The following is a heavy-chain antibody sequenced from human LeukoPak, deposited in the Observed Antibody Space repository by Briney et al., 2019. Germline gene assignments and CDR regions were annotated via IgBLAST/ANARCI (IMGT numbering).Heavy chain of an antibody. CDR3: ARDPSYTAMVISFDY. CDR2: ISYDGSNK. D-gene: IGHD5-18*01. CDR1: GFTFSSYG. V-gene: IGHV3-30*03. J-gene: IGHJ4*02. Sequence: GGSLRLSCAASGFTFSSYGMTWVRQAPGKGLEWVAVISYDGSNKYYADSVKGRFTISRDNSKNTLYLQMNSLRAEDTAVYYCARDPSYTAMVISFDYWGQGTLVTVSS.